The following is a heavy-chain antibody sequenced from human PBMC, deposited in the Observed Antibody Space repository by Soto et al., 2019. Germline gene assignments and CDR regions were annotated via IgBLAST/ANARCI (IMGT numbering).Heavy chain of an antibody. D-gene: IGHD6-13*01. CDR3: ARGIKQPPLNPIRGKYGMDV. V-gene: IGHV1-46*01. Sequence: GASVKVSCKASGYTFTSYYMHWVRQAPGQGLEWMGIINPSGGSTSYAQKFQGRVTMTRDTSTSTVYMELSSLRSEDTAAYYCARGIKQPPLNPIRGKYGMDVWGQGTTVTVSS. CDR2: INPSGGST. CDR1: GYTFTSYY. J-gene: IGHJ6*02.